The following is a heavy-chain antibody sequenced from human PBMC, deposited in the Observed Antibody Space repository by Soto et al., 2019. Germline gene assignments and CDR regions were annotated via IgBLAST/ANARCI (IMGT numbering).Heavy chain of an antibody. J-gene: IGHJ4*02. V-gene: IGHV3-30-3*01. D-gene: IGHD1-26*01. CDR2: ITYDGSNQ. CDR3: ARAPSGSYPEFDY. CDR1: GFIFSSYT. Sequence: QVQLVESGGGVVQPGRSLRLSCAASGFIFSSYTMPWVRQAPGKGLEWVGVITYDGSNQYYADSVKGRFTISRDNSRNMLFLQMNSLRPDDTAVYYCARAPSGSYPEFDYWGQGPLVTVSS.